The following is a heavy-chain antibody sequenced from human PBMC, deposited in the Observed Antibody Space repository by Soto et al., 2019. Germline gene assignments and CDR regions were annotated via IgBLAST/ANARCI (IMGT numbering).Heavy chain of an antibody. J-gene: IGHJ5*02. V-gene: IGHV3-73*02. Sequence: EVQLVESGGGLGQPGGSLKLSCAASGFTFSGSAMHWVRQASGKGLAWVGRVRSKANSYATAYAASVKGRFTISRDDSKNTAYLQMNSLKTEDTAVYYCTRHVMVVVASRRDNWFDPWGQGTLVTVSS. CDR2: VRSKANSYAT. CDR1: GFTFSGSA. D-gene: IGHD2-15*01. CDR3: TRHVMVVVASRRDNWFDP.